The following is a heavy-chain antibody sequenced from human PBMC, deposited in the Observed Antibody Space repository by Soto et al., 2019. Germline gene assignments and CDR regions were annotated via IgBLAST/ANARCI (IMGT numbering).Heavy chain of an antibody. Sequence: SVEVSCKASGGTFSSYAISWVRQAPGQGLEWMGGIIPIFGTANYAQKFQGRVTITADKSTSTAYMELSSLRSEDTAVYYCARDRGVVTNLDHNNWFDPWGQGTLVTVSS. V-gene: IGHV1-69*06. D-gene: IGHD3-3*01. CDR2: IIPIFGTA. CDR3: ARDRGVVTNLDHNNWFDP. CDR1: GGTFSSYA. J-gene: IGHJ5*02.